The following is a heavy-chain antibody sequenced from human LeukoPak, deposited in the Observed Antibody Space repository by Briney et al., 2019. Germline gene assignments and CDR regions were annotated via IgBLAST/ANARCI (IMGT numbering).Heavy chain of an antibody. CDR2: IHSGGTT. D-gene: IGHD5-12*01. Sequence: PGGSLRLSCAASGFTVSNNYMSWVRQAPGKGLEWVSVIHSGGTTNYADSVQGRFTISRDNSKTTVYLHMNSLRAEDTALYYCARDSDSGYGPFASWGQGTLVTVSS. J-gene: IGHJ4*02. V-gene: IGHV3-53*01. CDR3: ARDSDSGYGPFAS. CDR1: GFTVSNNY.